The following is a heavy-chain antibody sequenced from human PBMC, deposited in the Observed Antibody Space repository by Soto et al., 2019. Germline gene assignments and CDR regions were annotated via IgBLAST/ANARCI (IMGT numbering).Heavy chain of an antibody. CDR1: GFTFSNYP. CDR3: ARRV. CDR2: ISAGGDRT. V-gene: IGHV3-23*01. Sequence: PGGSLRLSCATSGFTFSNYPMNWVRQAPGKGLEWVSGISAGGDRTYYADSVKGRFTIFRDNSKNSVSLRMNSLRVEDTAVYYCARRVWGQGTLVTVLL. J-gene: IGHJ4*02.